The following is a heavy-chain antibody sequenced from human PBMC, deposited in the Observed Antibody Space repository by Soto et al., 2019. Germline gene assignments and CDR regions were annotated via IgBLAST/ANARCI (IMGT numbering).Heavy chain of an antibody. CDR1: GGSFSGYY. CDR2: INHSGSK. J-gene: IGHJ4*02. CDR3: AIQVAPGVLRYPESYWG. V-gene: IGHV4-34*01. Sequence: QVQLQQWGAGLLKPSETLSLTCAVYGGSFSGYYWSWIRQPPGKGLEWIGEINHSGSKSYNPSLKSRVPISVDTSKNQFSLKLSSVTAADTAVYYCAIQVAPGVLRYPESYWGWGQGTLVTVSS. D-gene: IGHD3-9*01.